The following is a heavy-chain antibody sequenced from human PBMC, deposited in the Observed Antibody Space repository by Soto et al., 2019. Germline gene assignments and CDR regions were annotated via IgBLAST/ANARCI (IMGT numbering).Heavy chain of an antibody. V-gene: IGHV3-23*01. Sequence: GGSLRLSCAASGFTFSSYAMSWVRQAPGKGLEWVSAISGSGGSTYYADSVKGRFTISRDNSKNTLYLQMNSLRAEDTAVYYCAKDQLGGYSGYRGMDVWGQGTTVTVSS. CDR3: AKDQLGGYSGYRGMDV. D-gene: IGHD5-12*01. CDR1: GFTFSSYA. J-gene: IGHJ6*02. CDR2: ISGSGGST.